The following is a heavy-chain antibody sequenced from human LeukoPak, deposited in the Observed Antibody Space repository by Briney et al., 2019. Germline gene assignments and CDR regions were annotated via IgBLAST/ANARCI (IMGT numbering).Heavy chain of an antibody. V-gene: IGHV4-59*01. D-gene: IGHD4-17*01. CDR3: ARGAFDYGDYGYFDY. J-gene: IGHJ4*02. CDR2: IYYSGST. Sequence: SETLSLTCTVSGGSISSYYWSWIRQPPGKGLEWIGYIYYSGSTNYNPSLKSRVTISVDTSKNQFSLKLSSVTAADTAVYYCARGAFDYGDYGYFDYWGQGTLVTVSS. CDR1: GGSISSYY.